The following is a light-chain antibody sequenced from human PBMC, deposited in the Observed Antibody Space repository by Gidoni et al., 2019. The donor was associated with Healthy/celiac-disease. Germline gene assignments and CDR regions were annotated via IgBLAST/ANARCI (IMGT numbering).Light chain of an antibody. J-gene: IGKJ4*02. CDR2: GAS. CDR3: QQYNSCPLT. Sequence: DIVMTQSPATLSVSPGERATLSCRASQSVSSNLAWYQQKPGQAPRLLIYGASTRATGIPARFSGSGSGTEFTLTISSLQSEDFAVYYCQQYNSCPLTFGGGTKVEIK. V-gene: IGKV3-15*01. CDR1: QSVSSN.